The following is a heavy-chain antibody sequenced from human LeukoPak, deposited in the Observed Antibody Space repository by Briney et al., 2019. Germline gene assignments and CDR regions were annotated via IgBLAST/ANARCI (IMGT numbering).Heavy chain of an antibody. J-gene: IGHJ4*02. Sequence: KASETLSLTCAVYGGSFSGYYWSWIRQPPGKGLEWSGEINHSGSTNYNPSLKSRVTISVDTSKNQFSLKLSSVTAADTAVYYCARLMPYSGSYYASPVGVVPQYFDYWGQGTLVTVSS. D-gene: IGHD1-26*01. CDR3: ARLMPYSGSYYASPVGVVPQYFDY. V-gene: IGHV4-34*01. CDR1: GGSFSGYY. CDR2: INHSGST.